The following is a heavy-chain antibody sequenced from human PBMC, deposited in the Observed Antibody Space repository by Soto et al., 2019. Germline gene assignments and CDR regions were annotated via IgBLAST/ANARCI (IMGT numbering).Heavy chain of an antibody. CDR2: ISYDGSNK. D-gene: IGHD4-17*01. Sequence: GGSLRLSCAASGFTFSSYGMHWVRQAPGKGLEWVAVISYDGSNKYYADSVKGRFTISRDNSKNTLYLQMNSLRAEDTAVYYCAKDMTTVVRWHTQEIDYWGQGTLVTVSS. J-gene: IGHJ4*02. CDR1: GFTFSSYG. V-gene: IGHV3-30*18. CDR3: AKDMTTVVRWHTQEIDY.